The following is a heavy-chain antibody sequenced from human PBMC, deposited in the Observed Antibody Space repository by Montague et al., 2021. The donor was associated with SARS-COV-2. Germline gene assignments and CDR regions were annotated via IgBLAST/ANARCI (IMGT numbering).Heavy chain of an antibody. D-gene: IGHD3-22*01. Sequence: SETLSLTCVVSGDSISTDNWWTWVRLPPGKGLEWVGEIYHTGSTKYKPSLKSQVTISVDTSKNQFSLKLSSVTAADTAVYYCASPTYYYDSSGSDAFDIWGQGTMVTVSS. CDR2: IYHTGST. CDR1: GDSISTDNW. V-gene: IGHV4-4*02. J-gene: IGHJ3*02. CDR3: ASPTYYYDSSGSDAFDI.